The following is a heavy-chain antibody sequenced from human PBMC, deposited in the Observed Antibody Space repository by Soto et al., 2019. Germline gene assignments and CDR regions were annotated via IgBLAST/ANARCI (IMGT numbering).Heavy chain of an antibody. V-gene: IGHV4-30-4*01. CDR1: GGSISSGDYY. Sequence: QVQLQESGPGLVKPSQTLSLTCTVSGGSISSGDYYWSWIRQPPGKGLEWIGYIYYSGSTYYNPXLKSRVTISVDXSXXXXXXXXXSVXXADXXVXXXXXXXXXXXXVWGQGTTVTVSS. CDR2: IYYSGST. CDR3: XXXXXXXXXV. J-gene: IGHJ6*02.